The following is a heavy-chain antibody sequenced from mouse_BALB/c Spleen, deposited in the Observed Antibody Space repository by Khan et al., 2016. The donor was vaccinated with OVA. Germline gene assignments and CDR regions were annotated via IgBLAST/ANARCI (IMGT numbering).Heavy chain of an antibody. CDR3: ARSIMAN. CDR1: GYSITSDYA. V-gene: IGHV3-2*02. J-gene: IGHJ2*01. CDR2: ISYSGST. Sequence: EVQLQESGPGLVKPSQSLSLTCTVTGYSITSDYAWNWIRQFPGNKLEWMGYISYSGSTRSNPSLKSRIYIHRANYKNQFFLQLNSVTTEDTATYYCARSIMANWGQGTTLTVAS.